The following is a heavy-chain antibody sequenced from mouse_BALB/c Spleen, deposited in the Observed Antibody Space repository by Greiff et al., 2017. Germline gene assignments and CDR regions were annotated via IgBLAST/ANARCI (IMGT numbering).Heavy chain of an antibody. V-gene: IGHV14-3*02. CDR1: GFNIKDTY. CDR2: IDPANGNT. D-gene: IGHD1-2*01. CDR3: ARRDGPTATYY. J-gene: IGHJ2*01. Sequence: VHVKQSGAELVKPGASVKLSCTASGFNIKDTYMHWVKQRPEQGLEWIGRIDPANGNTKYDPKFQGKATITADTSSNTAYLQLSSLTSEDTAVYYCARRDGPTATYYWGQGTTLTVSS.